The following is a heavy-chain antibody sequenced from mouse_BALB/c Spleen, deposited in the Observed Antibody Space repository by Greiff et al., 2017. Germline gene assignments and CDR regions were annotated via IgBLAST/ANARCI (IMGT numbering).Heavy chain of an antibody. V-gene: IGHV14-4*02. CDR3: NGRRPLYAMDY. Sequence: EVQLQQSGAELVRSGASVKLSCTASGFNIKDYYMHWVKQRPEQGLEWIGWIDPENGDTEYAPKFQGKATMTADTSSNTAYLQLSSLTSEDTAVYYCNGRRPLYAMDYWGQGTSVTVSS. CDR1: GFNIKDYY. D-gene: IGHD6-1*01. J-gene: IGHJ4*01. CDR2: IDPENGDT.